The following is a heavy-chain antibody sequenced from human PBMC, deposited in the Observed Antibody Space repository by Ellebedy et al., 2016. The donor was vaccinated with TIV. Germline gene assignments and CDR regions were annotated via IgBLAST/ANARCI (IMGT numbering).Heavy chain of an antibody. Sequence: SETLSLTCTVSGYSISSGYKWGGSRQPGGKGLEWIGSIYYDRSAVYNMSLQGRVSISADTSKSQISLKLTSVTAAYTAVYYCSRRDLRTPPHWGQGTLVTVSS. CDR3: SRRDLRTPPH. CDR1: GYSISSGYK. CDR2: IYYDRSA. V-gene: IGHV4-38-2*02. D-gene: IGHD3/OR15-3a*01. J-gene: IGHJ4*02.